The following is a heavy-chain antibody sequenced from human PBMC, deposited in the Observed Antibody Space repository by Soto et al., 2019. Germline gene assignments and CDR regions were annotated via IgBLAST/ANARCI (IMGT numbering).Heavy chain of an antibody. J-gene: IGHJ5*02. CDR3: AREKEIPHGGWFDP. Sequence: SDTLSLTCAVSGGSISSGGYSWSWIRQPPGKGLEWIGYIYHSGSTYYNPSLKSRVTISVDRSKNQFSLKLSSVTAADTAVYYCAREKEIPHGGWFDPWGQGTLVTVSS. CDR1: GGSISSGGYS. V-gene: IGHV4-30-2*01. D-gene: IGHD2-21*01. CDR2: IYHSGST.